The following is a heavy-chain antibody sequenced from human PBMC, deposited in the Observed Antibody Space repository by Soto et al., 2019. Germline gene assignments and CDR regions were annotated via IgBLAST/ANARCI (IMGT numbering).Heavy chain of an antibody. V-gene: IGHV3-49*04. CDR1: GFTFGDYA. Sequence: GGSLRLSCTASGFTFGDYAMSWVRQAPGKGLEWVGFIRSKAYGVTTEYAASVKGRFTISRDDSKSIAYLQMNSLKTEDTAVYYCTRSGVCGGDCHNDYWGQGTLVTVSS. CDR3: TRSGVCGGDCHNDY. D-gene: IGHD2-21*02. CDR2: IRSKAYGVTT. J-gene: IGHJ4*02.